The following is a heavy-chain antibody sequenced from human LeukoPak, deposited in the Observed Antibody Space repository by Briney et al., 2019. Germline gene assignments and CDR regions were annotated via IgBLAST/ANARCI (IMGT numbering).Heavy chain of an antibody. Sequence: ASVKVSCKASGYTFTSYDINWVRQATGQGLEWMGWMNPNSGNTGYAQKFQGRVTITRNTSISTAYMELSSLRSEDTAVYYCARRGSPSCYYYYIDVWGKGTTVTVSS. CDR2: MNPNSGNT. D-gene: IGHD3-16*01. J-gene: IGHJ6*03. CDR3: ARRGSPSCYYYYIDV. CDR1: GYTFTSYD. V-gene: IGHV1-8*03.